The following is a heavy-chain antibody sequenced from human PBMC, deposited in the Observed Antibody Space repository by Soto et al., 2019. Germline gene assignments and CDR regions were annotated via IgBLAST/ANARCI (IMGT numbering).Heavy chain of an antibody. Sequence: PGGSLRLSCAASGFTFSSYWMSWVRQAPGKGLEWVSYISSSGSTIYYADSVKGRFTISRDNAKNSLYLQMNSLRAEDTAVYYCARVRHSSSWTYYFDYWGQGTLVTVSS. V-gene: IGHV3-48*04. CDR2: ISSSGSTI. J-gene: IGHJ4*02. CDR1: GFTFSSYW. CDR3: ARVRHSSSWTYYFDY. D-gene: IGHD6-13*01.